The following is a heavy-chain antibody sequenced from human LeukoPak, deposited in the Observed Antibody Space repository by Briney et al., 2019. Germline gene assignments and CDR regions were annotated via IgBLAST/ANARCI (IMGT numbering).Heavy chain of an antibody. CDR3: ARETRWGAPQDY. J-gene: IGHJ4*02. CDR1: GFPLTDNY. V-gene: IGHV3-66*02. CDR2: IYSGGTT. D-gene: IGHD1-26*01. Sequence: GGSLRLSCVASGFPLTDNYVSWVRRAPGKGLGWVSVIYSGGTTYYTDSVKGRFSISRDISKNTVYLQMSSLRGEDTAVYYCARETRWGAPQDYWGQGTLVTVSS.